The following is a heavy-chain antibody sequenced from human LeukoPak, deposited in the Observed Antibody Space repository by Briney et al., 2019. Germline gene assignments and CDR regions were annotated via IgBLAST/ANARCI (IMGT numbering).Heavy chain of an antibody. CDR3: AKDLPESDSGYDGSFGG. Sequence: GGSLRLSCSVSGFTFGSYAMSWVRQAPGKGLEWVSAISGSGGSTYYADSVKGRFIISRDNSKNTLYLQMNSLRPEDTAVYYCAKDLPESDSGYDGSFGGWGQGTLVTVSS. J-gene: IGHJ4*02. D-gene: IGHD5-12*01. CDR2: ISGSGGST. CDR1: GFTFGSYA. V-gene: IGHV3-23*01.